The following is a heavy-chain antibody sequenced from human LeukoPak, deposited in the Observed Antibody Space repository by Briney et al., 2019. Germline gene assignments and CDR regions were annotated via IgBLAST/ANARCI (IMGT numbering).Heavy chain of an antibody. CDR2: INHSGST. J-gene: IGHJ4*02. CDR1: GGSISSGGYY. CDR3: ARVFPAEDYFDY. D-gene: IGHD2-2*01. Sequence: SETLSLTCAVSGGSISSGGYYWSWIRQPPGKGLEWIGEINHSGSTNYNPSLKSRVTISVDTSKNQFSLKLSSVTAADTAVYYCARVFPAEDYFDYWGQGTLVTVSS. V-gene: IGHV4-34*01.